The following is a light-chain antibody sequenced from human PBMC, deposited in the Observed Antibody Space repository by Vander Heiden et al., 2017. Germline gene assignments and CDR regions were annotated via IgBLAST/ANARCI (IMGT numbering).Light chain of an antibody. CDR2: GNS. V-gene: IGLV1-40*01. CDR1: SSNIGAGYD. J-gene: IGLJ1*01. CDR3: QSYDSSMSGSRV. Sequence: QSVLTQPPSVSGAPGQRVTISCTGSSSNIGAGYDVHCDQQLPGTATNLLIYGNSNRHSGVPDRFSGSKSGTSASLAITGLQAEDEADYYCQSYDSSMSGSRVFGTGTKVTVL.